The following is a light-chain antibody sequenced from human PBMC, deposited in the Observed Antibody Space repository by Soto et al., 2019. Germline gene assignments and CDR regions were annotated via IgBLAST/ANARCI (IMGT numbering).Light chain of an antibody. J-gene: IGKJ4*01. Sequence: EFVLTQSPGTLSLSPGERATLSCRASQTVRNNYLAWYQQNPGQAARLLIYDASSRATGIPDRFSGGGSGTDFTLTIRRMEPEDFAVYYCLQFSSYPLTFGGGTKVDI. V-gene: IGKV3-20*01. CDR2: DAS. CDR3: LQFSSYPLT. CDR1: QTVRNNY.